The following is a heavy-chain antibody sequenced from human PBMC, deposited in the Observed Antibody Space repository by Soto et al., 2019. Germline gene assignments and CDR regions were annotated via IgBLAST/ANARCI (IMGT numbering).Heavy chain of an antibody. V-gene: IGHV4-59*01. Sequence: SETLSLTCTVSGGSISNYYWNWIRQPPGEGLEWIGYIYYSGSTHYNPSLKSRVTISVDTSKNQFSLKLSSVTAADTAVYYCARYDFLSGYYLYWGQGTLVTVSS. J-gene: IGHJ4*02. CDR2: IYYSGST. CDR3: ARYDFLSGYYLY. CDR1: GGSISNYY. D-gene: IGHD3-3*01.